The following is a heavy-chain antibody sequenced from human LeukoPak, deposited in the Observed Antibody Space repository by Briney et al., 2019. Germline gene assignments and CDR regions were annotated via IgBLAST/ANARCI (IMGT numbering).Heavy chain of an antibody. J-gene: IGHJ6*03. D-gene: IGHD4-11*01. CDR1: GGSISSYY. V-gene: IGHV4-59*01. CDR3: ARVATVTTALYYYYMDV. CDR2: IYYSGST. Sequence: SETLSLTCTVSGGSISSYYWSWIRQPPGKGLEWIGYIYYSGSTNYNPSLKSRVTISVDTSKNQFSLKLSSVTAADTAVYYCARVATVTTALYYYYMDVWGKGTTVTVSS.